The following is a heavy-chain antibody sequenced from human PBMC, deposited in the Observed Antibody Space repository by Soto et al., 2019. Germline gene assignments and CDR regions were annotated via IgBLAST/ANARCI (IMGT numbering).Heavy chain of an antibody. CDR1: GVTFRSYG. V-gene: IGHV3-33*01. D-gene: IGHD3-10*01. Sequence: HPGGSMRLXCAASGVTFRSYGMHWVRQEPGKGLEWVAVIWYDGSNKYYADSVKGRFTISRDNSKNTLYLQMNSLRAEDTAVYYCARGMGMAVRGVIMVYYYGMDVWGQGTTVTVSS. CDR3: ARGMGMAVRGVIMVYYYGMDV. CDR2: IWYDGSNK. J-gene: IGHJ6*02.